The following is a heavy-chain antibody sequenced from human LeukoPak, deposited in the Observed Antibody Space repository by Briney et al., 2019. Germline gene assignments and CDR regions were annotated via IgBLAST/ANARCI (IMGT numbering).Heavy chain of an antibody. V-gene: IGHV1-18*01. Sequence: GASVKVSCKASGYTFTSYGISWVRQAPGQGLEWMGWISAYNGNTNYAQKLRDRVTMLRDTATSTVYMELRSLTTDDTAVYYCARDQPRRGHGNHDYWGQGTLVTVSS. CDR2: ISAYNGNT. D-gene: IGHD1-26*01. CDR1: GYTFTSYG. CDR3: ARDQPRRGHGNHDY. J-gene: IGHJ4*02.